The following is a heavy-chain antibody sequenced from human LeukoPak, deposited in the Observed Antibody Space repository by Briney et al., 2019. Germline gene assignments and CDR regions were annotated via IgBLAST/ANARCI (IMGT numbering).Heavy chain of an antibody. CDR2: IRSKADRYTT. D-gene: IGHD3-10*02. Sequence: GGSLRLSCAASGFTFSSHWMSWVRQVPGKGLEWLGRIRSKADRYTTEYAASVNGRFTISRDNAKNSLYLQMNSLRAEDTAVYYCAELGITMIGGVWGKGTTVTISS. J-gene: IGHJ6*04. CDR3: AELGITMIGGV. CDR1: GFTFSSHW. V-gene: IGHV3-72*01.